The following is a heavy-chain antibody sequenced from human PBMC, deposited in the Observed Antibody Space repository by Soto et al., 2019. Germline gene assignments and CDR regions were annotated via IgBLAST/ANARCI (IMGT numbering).Heavy chain of an antibody. D-gene: IGHD3-22*01. V-gene: IGHV1-46*01. CDR2: IYPRGGTT. CDR1: GYNFTSHY. Sequence: ASVKVSCKASGYNFTSHYMHWVRQAPGQGLESMGIIYPRGGTTIYAQKFQGRVTMTMDTSTHTFYMELSSLRSEDTAMYYCARVGYSSTGTTFHYHGLDVWGQGTTVTVSS. CDR3: ARVGYSSTGTTFHYHGLDV. J-gene: IGHJ6*02.